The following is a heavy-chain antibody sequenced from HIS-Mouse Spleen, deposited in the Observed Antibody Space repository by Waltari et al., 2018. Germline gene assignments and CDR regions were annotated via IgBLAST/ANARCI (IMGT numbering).Heavy chain of an antibody. Sequence: QLQLQESGPGLVKPSETLSLTCTVSGGSISSSSYYWGGIRQPPGKGLEWIGSIYYSGSTYYNPSLKSRVTISVDTSKNSLYLQMNSLRAEDTAVYYCATSGSYAFDIWGQGTMVTVSS. V-gene: IGHV4-39*07. CDR3: ATSGSYAFDI. J-gene: IGHJ3*02. CDR1: GGSISSSSYY. D-gene: IGHD1-26*01. CDR2: IYYSGST.